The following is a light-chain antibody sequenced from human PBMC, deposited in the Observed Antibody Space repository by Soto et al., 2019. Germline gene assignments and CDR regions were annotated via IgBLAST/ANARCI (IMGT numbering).Light chain of an antibody. J-gene: IGKJ1*01. CDR3: QQYNSYS. CDR1: QSISSW. V-gene: IGKV1-5*03. CDR2: KAS. Sequence: DIQMTQSPSSLSASVGDRVPITCRASQSISSWLAWYQQKPGKAPKLLIYKASSLESGVPSRFSGSGSGTEFTLTISSLQPDDFATYYCQQYNSYSFGQGTKVDIK.